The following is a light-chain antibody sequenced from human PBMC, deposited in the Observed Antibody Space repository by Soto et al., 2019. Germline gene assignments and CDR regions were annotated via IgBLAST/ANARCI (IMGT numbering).Light chain of an antibody. V-gene: IGKV3-20*01. Sequence: EIVLTESPGTLSLSPGERATLSCRASQSISSNYLAWYQQKPGQAPRLLIYDASNRATGIPDRFSGSGSGTDFTLTISRLEPEDFAVYYCQQYGSSPQTFGQGTKVDIK. CDR2: DAS. J-gene: IGKJ1*01. CDR3: QQYGSSPQT. CDR1: QSISSNY.